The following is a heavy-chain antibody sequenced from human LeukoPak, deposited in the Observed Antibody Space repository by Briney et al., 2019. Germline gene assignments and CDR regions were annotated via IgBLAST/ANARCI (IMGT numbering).Heavy chain of an antibody. J-gene: IGHJ4*02. CDR2: IYYSGST. CDR3: ARLGYGDQDY. D-gene: IGHD5-12*01. Sequence: SETLSLTCTVSGGSISSYYWSWIRQPPGKGLEWIGYIYYSGSTNYNPSLKSRVIISVDTSKNQFSLKLSSVTAADTAVYYCARLGYGDQDYWGQGTLVTVSS. CDR1: GGSISSYY. V-gene: IGHV4-59*01.